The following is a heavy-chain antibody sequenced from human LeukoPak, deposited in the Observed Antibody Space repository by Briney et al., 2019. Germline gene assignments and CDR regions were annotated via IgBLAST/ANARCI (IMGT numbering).Heavy chain of an antibody. V-gene: IGHV3-30*02. D-gene: IGHD3-3*01. Sequence: GGSLRLSCAASGFTFSSYGMHWVRQASGKGLEWVAFIRYDGSNKYYADSVKGRFTISRDNSKNTLYLQMNSLRAEDTAVYYCAKDLSKGLLYRRGMYYFDYWGQGTLVTVSS. CDR3: AKDLSKGLLYRRGMYYFDY. CDR2: IRYDGSNK. J-gene: IGHJ4*02. CDR1: GFTFSSYG.